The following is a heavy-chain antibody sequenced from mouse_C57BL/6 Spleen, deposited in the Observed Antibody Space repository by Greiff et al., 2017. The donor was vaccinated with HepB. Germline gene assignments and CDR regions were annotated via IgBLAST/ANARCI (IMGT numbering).Heavy chain of an antibody. CDR3: ARITTVVATDAMDY. CDR2: ISYDGSN. D-gene: IGHD1-1*01. J-gene: IGHJ4*01. CDR1: GYSITSGYY. Sequence: EVQLQQSGPGLVKPSQSLSLTCSVTGYSITSGYYWNWIRQFPGNKLEWMGYISYDGSNNYNPSIKNRISITRDTSKNQFFLKLNSVTTEDTATYYCARITTVVATDAMDYWGQGTSVTVSS. V-gene: IGHV3-6*01.